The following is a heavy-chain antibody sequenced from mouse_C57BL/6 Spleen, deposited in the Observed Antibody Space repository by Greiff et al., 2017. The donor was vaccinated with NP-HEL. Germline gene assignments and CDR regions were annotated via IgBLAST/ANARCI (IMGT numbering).Heavy chain of an antibody. V-gene: IGHV5-15*01. CDR3: ARRWDGWYFDV. D-gene: IGHD4-1*01. CDR2: ISNLAYSI. J-gene: IGHJ1*03. Sequence: EVMLVESGGGLVQPGGSLKLSCAASGFTFSDYGMAWVRQAPRKGPEWVAFISNLAYSIYYADTVTGRFTISRENAKNTLYLEMSSLRSEDTAMYYCARRWDGWYFDVWGTGTTVTVSS. CDR1: GFTFSDYG.